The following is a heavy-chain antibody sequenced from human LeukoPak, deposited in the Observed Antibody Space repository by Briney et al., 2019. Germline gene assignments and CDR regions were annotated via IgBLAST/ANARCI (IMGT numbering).Heavy chain of an antibody. CDR2: ISSRDGTI. J-gene: IGHJ4*02. D-gene: IGHD6-19*01. Sequence: GGSLRLSCGVGGFTLSDYYISWIRQAPGKGLKWVSDISSRDGTIHFADSVRGRFTISWDNAKNSLYLQMNSLRVDDTDVYYCARETVAGTFDQRGQGTLVTVSS. CDR1: GFTLSDYY. V-gene: IGHV3-11*01. CDR3: ARETVAGTFDQ.